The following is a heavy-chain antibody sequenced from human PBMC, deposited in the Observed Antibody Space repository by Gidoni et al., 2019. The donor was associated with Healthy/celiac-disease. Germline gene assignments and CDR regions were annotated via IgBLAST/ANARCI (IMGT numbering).Heavy chain of an antibody. J-gene: IGHJ3*02. CDR3: ARGPRLAGTGRGDAFDI. Sequence: QVQLQQWGAGLLKPSETLSLTCAVYGGSCSCYYWCWIRQPPGKGLEWIGEINHSGSTNYNPSLKSRVTISVDTSNNQFSLKLSSVTAADTAVYYCARGPRLAGTGRGDAFDIWGQGTMVTVSS. V-gene: IGHV4-34*01. D-gene: IGHD6-19*01. CDR2: INHSGST. CDR1: GGSCSCYY.